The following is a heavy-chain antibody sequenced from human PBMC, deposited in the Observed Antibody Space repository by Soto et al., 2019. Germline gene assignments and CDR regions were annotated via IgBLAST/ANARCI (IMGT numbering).Heavy chain of an antibody. CDR2: INAGNGNT. D-gene: IGHD3-22*01. CDR1: GYTLTSYA. CDR3: ARGSGYYYWEAY. J-gene: IGHJ4*02. V-gene: IGHV1-3*01. Sequence: ASVKASCKASGYTLTSYAMHWARQAPGQRLEWMGWINAGNGNTKYSQKFQGRVTITRDTSASTAYMELSSLRSEDTAVYYCARGSGYYYWEAYWGQGTLVTVSS.